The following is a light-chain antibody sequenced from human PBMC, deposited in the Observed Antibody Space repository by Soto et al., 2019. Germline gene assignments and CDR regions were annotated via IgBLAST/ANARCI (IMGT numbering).Light chain of an antibody. CDR2: TAS. CDR1: QDINSW. Sequence: DIPMTQSPSSVSASVGDRVTITCRASQDINSWLVWYQQKPGKAPKLLIYTASTLQSGVPSRFSGSGSGTDFTLTINSLQPEDFATYYCQQANSFPLAFGGGTKVEIK. V-gene: IGKV1D-12*01. J-gene: IGKJ4*01. CDR3: QQANSFPLA.